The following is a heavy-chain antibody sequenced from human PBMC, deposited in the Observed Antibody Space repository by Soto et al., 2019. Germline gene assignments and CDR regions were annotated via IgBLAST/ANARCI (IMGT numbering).Heavy chain of an antibody. CDR1: GYTFTSYY. V-gene: IGHV1-46*03. D-gene: IGHD2-15*01. J-gene: IGHJ5*02. Sequence: ASVKVSCKASGYTFTSYYMHWVRQAPGQGLEWMGIINPSGGSTSYAQKFQGRVTMTRDTSTSTVYMELSSLRSEDTAVYYCARDRSVAATDNWLDPWGQGTLVTVSS. CDR3: ARDRSVAATDNWLDP. CDR2: INPSGGST.